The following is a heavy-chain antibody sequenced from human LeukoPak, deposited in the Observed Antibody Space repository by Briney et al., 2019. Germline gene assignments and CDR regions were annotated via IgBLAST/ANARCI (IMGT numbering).Heavy chain of an antibody. CDR3: ARDPTRITISGVVIGNWFDP. CDR1: GGSFSGYY. V-gene: IGHV4-34*01. Sequence: SETLSLTCAVYGGSFSGYYWSWIRQPPGKGLEWIGEINHSGSTNYNPSLKSRVTISVDTSKNQFSLKLSSVTAADTAVYYCARDPTRITISGVVIGNWFDPWGQGTLVTVSS. J-gene: IGHJ5*02. D-gene: IGHD3-3*01. CDR2: INHSGST.